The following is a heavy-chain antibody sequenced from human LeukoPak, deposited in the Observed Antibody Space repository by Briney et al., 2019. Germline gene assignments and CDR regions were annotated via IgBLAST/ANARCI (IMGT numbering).Heavy chain of an antibody. J-gene: IGHJ3*02. Sequence: GGSLRLSCAASGFTFSSYAMSWVRQAPGKGLEWVSVIYSGGSTYYADSVKGRFTISRDNSKNTLYLQMNSLRAEDTAVYYCARDPYRFAFDIWGQGTVVLVSS. CDR3: ARDPYRFAFDI. CDR1: GFTFSSYA. CDR2: IYSGGST. V-gene: IGHV3-53*01. D-gene: IGHD1-26*01.